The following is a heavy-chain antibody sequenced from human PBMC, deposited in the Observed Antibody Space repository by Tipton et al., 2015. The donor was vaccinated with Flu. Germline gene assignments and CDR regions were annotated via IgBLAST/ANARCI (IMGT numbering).Heavy chain of an antibody. CDR1: GGSISSYY. CDR2: IINIGSGST. J-gene: IGHJ4*02. CDR3: ARSFSSGWSAPFDH. V-gene: IGHV4-59*01. Sequence: TLSLTCTVSGGSISSYYWSWVRQSPGKGLEWIGYIINIGSGSTNYNPSLKSRVTISIDTSKNQFSLNLNSVTAADTAVYYCARSFSSGWSAPFDHWGQGTLVTVSS. D-gene: IGHD6-19*01.